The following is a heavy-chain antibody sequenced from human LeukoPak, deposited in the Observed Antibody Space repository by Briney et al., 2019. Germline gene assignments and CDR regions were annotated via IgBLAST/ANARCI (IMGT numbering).Heavy chain of an antibody. Sequence: SETLSLTCAVYGLSFSGYYWSWIRQPPGKGLEWIGYIYYSGSTNYNPSLKSRVTMSVDTSKNQFSLKLSSVTAADTAVYYCAREAAIQGGYYFGYWGQGTLVTVSS. CDR1: GLSFSGYY. CDR3: AREAAIQGGYYFGY. D-gene: IGHD2-21*02. V-gene: IGHV4-59*12. J-gene: IGHJ4*02. CDR2: IYYSGST.